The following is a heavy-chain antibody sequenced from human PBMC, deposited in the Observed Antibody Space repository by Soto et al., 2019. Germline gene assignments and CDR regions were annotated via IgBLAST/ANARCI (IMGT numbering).Heavy chain of an antibody. J-gene: IGHJ6*02. CDR1: GGSISSGDYY. Sequence: SETLSLTCTVSGGSISSGDYYWSWIRQPPGKGLEWIGYIYYSGSTYYNPSLKSRVTISVDTSKNQFSLRLSSVTAADAAVYYCRGYSEYDSYGIDVWGQGTPVTVSS. V-gene: IGHV4-30-4*03. CDR2: IYYSGST. D-gene: IGHD5-12*01. CDR3: RGYSEYDSYGIDV.